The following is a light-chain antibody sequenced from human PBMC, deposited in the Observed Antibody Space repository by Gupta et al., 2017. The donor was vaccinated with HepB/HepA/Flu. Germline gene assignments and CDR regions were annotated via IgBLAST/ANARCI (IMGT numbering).Light chain of an antibody. CDR3: QQRDSTPWT. J-gene: IGKJ1*01. CDR1: QSISTY. V-gene: IGKV1-39*01. CDR2: AAS. Sequence: DIQMTQSPSSLSASVGDRVTITCRASQSISTYLNWYQQKPGKAPKLLIYAASTLQSGVPSRFSGSASGTDFTLIISSLQPEDFATYYCQQRDSTPWTFGQGTKVEIK.